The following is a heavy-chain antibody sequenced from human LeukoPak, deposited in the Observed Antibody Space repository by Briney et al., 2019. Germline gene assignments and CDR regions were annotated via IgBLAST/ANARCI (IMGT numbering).Heavy chain of an antibody. Sequence: GASVKVSCKASGYTFTSYYMHWVRQAPGQGLEWMGIINPSDGSTSYAQKFQGRVTMTRDTSTSTVYMELSSLRSEDTAVYYCARAYIGPLFDYDILTGYYLPEPDAFDIWGQGTMVTVSS. CDR3: ARAYIGPLFDYDILTGYYLPEPDAFDI. D-gene: IGHD3-9*01. V-gene: IGHV1-46*01. CDR2: INPSDGST. J-gene: IGHJ3*02. CDR1: GYTFTSYY.